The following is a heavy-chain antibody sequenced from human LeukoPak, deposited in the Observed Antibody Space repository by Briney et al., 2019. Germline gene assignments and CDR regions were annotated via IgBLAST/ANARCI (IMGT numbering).Heavy chain of an antibody. Sequence: GGSLRLSCAASGFTVSSNYMSWVRQAPGKGLEWVSVIYSGGSTYYADSVKGRFTISRDNSKNTLYLQMNSLRAEDTAVYYCAREVSCSGGSCYSGYWGQGTLVTVSS. D-gene: IGHD2-15*01. CDR2: IYSGGST. CDR3: AREVSCSGGSCYSGY. J-gene: IGHJ4*02. CDR1: GFTVSSNY. V-gene: IGHV3-53*01.